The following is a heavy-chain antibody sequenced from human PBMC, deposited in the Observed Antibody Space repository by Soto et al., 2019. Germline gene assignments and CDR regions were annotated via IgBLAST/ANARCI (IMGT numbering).Heavy chain of an antibody. Sequence: SGPRCEPTQTLTLTCTFSGFSLSTSGVGVGWIRQPPGKALEWLALIYWNDDKRYSPSLKSRLTITEDTSKNQVVLTMTNMDPVDTATYYCAHRTTYYDFWSGSTPNWFDPWGQGTLVTVSS. CDR2: IYWNDDK. V-gene: IGHV2-5*01. CDR1: GFSLSTSGVG. D-gene: IGHD3-3*01. CDR3: AHRTTYYDFWSGSTPNWFDP. J-gene: IGHJ5*02.